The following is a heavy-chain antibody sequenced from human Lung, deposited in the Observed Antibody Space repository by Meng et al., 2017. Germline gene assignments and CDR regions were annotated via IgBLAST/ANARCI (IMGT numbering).Heavy chain of an antibody. CDR1: GFTLGNAW. J-gene: IGHJ4*02. CDR3: IWNDLGDY. Sequence: GQLVDTGVGLLQPWRSLTPSCEGSGFTLGNAWISWRQPAPGQRLEWVGRIKSNADGATTDYAAPVSGRDTISRDDSKITIYLQMNNLKSEDTATYYCIWNDLGDYWGLGTLVTVSS. D-gene: IGHD1-1*01. CDR2: IKSNADGATT. V-gene: IGHV3-15*01.